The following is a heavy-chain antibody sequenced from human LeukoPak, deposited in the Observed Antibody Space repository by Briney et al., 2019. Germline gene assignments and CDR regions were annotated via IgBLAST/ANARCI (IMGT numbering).Heavy chain of an antibody. CDR3: AQILAAAGTGFDY. Sequence: PGGSLRLSCAASGFTLSSYAMSWVRHAQGKGLEWVSAISGSGGSTYYADSVKGRFTISRDNSKNTLYLQMNSLRAEDTAVDYCAQILAAAGTGFDYWGQGTLVTVSS. V-gene: IGHV3-23*01. CDR2: ISGSGGST. CDR1: GFTLSSYA. D-gene: IGHD6-13*01. J-gene: IGHJ4*02.